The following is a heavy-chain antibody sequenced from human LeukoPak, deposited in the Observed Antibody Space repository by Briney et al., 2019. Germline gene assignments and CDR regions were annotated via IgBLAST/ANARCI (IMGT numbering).Heavy chain of an antibody. Sequence: ASVKVPCKASGYTFTGYYMHWVRQAPGQGLEWMGWINPNSGGTNYAQKFEGRVTMTRDTSISTAYMELSRLRSDDTAVYYCAKANRGAATTMTIDYWGQGTLVTVSS. D-gene: IGHD1-26*01. J-gene: IGHJ4*02. CDR1: GYTFTGYY. CDR3: AKANRGAATTMTIDY. V-gene: IGHV1-2*02. CDR2: INPNSGGT.